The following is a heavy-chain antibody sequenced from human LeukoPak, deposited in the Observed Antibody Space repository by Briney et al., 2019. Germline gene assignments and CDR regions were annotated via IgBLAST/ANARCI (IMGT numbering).Heavy chain of an antibody. Sequence: GGSLRLSCAASGFTFSSYGMNWVRQAPGKGPEWVSAISGSGGSTYYADSVKGRFTISRDNSKNTLYLQMNSLRAEDTAVYYCAKGSGALGATYCFDYWGQGTLVTVSS. CDR2: ISGSGGST. CDR3: AKGSGALGATYCFDY. D-gene: IGHD1-26*01. CDR1: GFTFSSYG. V-gene: IGHV3-23*01. J-gene: IGHJ4*02.